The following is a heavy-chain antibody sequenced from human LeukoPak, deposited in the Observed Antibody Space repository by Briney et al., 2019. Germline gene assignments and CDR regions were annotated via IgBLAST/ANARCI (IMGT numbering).Heavy chain of an antibody. CDR3: AGSGWYGARGDY. Sequence: ASVKVSCKASGYTFTSYGISWVRRAPGQGLEWMGWISAYNGNTKYSQKLQGRVTMTTDTSTNTAYMELRSLRSDDTAVYYCAGSGWYGARGDYWGQGTLVTVSS. D-gene: IGHD6-19*01. J-gene: IGHJ4*02. V-gene: IGHV1-18*01. CDR2: ISAYNGNT. CDR1: GYTFTSYG.